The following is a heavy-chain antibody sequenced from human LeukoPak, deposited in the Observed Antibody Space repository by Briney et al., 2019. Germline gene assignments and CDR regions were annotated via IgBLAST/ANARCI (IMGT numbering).Heavy chain of an antibody. CDR1: GFTFSSYA. J-gene: IGHJ4*02. Sequence: GRSLRLSCAASGFTFSSYAMHWVRQAPGKGLEWVAVISYDGSNKYYADSVKGRFTISRDNSRNILYLQMDSLRAEDTAVYYCARDRSSYEYYFDYWGQGTLVTVSS. D-gene: IGHD5-12*01. CDR2: ISYDGSNK. CDR3: ARDRSSYEYYFDY. V-gene: IGHV3-30-3*01.